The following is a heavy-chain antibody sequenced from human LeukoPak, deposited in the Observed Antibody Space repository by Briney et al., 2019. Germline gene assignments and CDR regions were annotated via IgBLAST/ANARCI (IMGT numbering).Heavy chain of an antibody. V-gene: IGHV4-4*07. CDR3: ARTYSSSSRFYDY. Sequence: PSETLSLTCTVSGGSISSYYWSWIRQPAGKGLVWIGRFSTSGSTIYNPSLKSRVTMSVDTSKNQFSLNLSSVTAADTAVYYCARTYSSSSRFYDYWGQGTLVTVSS. CDR2: FSTSGST. CDR1: GGSISSYY. J-gene: IGHJ4*02. D-gene: IGHD6-13*01.